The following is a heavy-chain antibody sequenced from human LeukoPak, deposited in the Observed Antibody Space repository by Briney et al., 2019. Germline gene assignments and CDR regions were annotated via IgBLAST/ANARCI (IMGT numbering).Heavy chain of an antibody. CDR2: INSDGSST. Sequence: PGGSLRLSCAASGFMFSGYLMHWVRQAPGKGLVWVSRINSDGSSTSYADSVKGRFTISRDNAKNTLYLQMNSLRAEDTAVYYCARGQYYDFWSGYYPSDYWGQGTLVTVSS. CDR3: ARGQYYDFWSGYYPSDY. D-gene: IGHD3-3*01. V-gene: IGHV3-74*01. J-gene: IGHJ4*02. CDR1: GFMFSGYL.